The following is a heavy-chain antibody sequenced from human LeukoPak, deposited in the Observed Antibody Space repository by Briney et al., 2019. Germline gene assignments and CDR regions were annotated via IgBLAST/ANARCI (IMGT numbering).Heavy chain of an antibody. V-gene: IGHV1-2*06. Sequence: GASVKVSCKASGYTFTAYYMHWVRQAPGQGLEWVGRINPNSGDTNYAQKFQGRVTMTRDTPISTVYMELTGLRSDDTAVYYCARGIFAFDIWGQGTMVTVSS. CDR3: ARGIFAFDI. CDR1: GYTFTAYY. J-gene: IGHJ3*02. CDR2: INPNSGDT. D-gene: IGHD2/OR15-2a*01.